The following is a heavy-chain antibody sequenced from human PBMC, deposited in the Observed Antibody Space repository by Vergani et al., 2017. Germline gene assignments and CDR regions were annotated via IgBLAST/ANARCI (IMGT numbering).Heavy chain of an antibody. Sequence: QVRLQESGPGLVKSSETLSLTCSVSFDSIRNLYCNWIRQPPGKGLEWIGSIHYSENTNYNPSLKTRVTISVDTSKNQFSLTLTSVTAADTAVYYCASDTHIGQRADRWGQGILVTVTS. CDR3: ASDTHIGQRADR. CDR2: IHYSENT. CDR1: FDSIRNLY. V-gene: IGHV4-59*11. D-gene: IGHD3/OR15-3a*01. J-gene: IGHJ5*02.